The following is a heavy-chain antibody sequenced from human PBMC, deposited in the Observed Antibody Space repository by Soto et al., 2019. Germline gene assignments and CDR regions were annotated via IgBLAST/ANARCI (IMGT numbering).Heavy chain of an antibody. J-gene: IGHJ6*03. CDR2: IYYSGST. V-gene: IGHV4-59*01. D-gene: IGHD5-12*01. CDR3: ARAYSGYAHGNYYYYMDV. Sequence: PSETLSLTCTVSGGSISSYYWSWIRQPPRKGLEWIGYIYYSGSTNYNPSLKSRVTISVDTSKNQFSLKLSSVTAADTAVYYCARAYSGYAHGNYYYYMDVWGKGTTVTVSS. CDR1: GGSISSYY.